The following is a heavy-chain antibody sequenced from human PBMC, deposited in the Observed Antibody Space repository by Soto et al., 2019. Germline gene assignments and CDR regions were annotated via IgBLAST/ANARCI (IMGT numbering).Heavy chain of an antibody. V-gene: IGHV3-13*05. CDR1: GFTFSRYD. CDR3: ARESSDWSAVDY. Sequence: EVQLVESGGGLVQPGGSLRLSCAASGFTFSRYDMHWVRQGTGKGLEWVSGIDTTGAPYYSGSVKGRFTISRENAKNSLFLEMDSLRPGDTAVYYCARESSDWSAVDYWGQGTRVTVSS. D-gene: IGHD6-19*01. CDR2: IDTTGAP. J-gene: IGHJ4*02.